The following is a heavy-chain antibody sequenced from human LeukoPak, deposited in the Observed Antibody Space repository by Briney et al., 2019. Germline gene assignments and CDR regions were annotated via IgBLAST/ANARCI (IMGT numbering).Heavy chain of an antibody. Sequence: ASVKVSCKASGYTFTSYGISWVRQAPGQGLEWMGWISAYNGNTNYAQKLQGRVTMTTDTSTSTAYMELRSLRSDDTAVYYCARGRYSYGLYHYYYYMDVWGKGTTVTISS. J-gene: IGHJ6*03. CDR3: ARGRYSYGLYHYYYYMDV. CDR1: GYTFTSYG. V-gene: IGHV1-18*01. CDR2: ISAYNGNT. D-gene: IGHD5-18*01.